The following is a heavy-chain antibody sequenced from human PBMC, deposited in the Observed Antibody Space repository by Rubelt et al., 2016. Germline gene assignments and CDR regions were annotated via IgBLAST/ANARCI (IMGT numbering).Heavy chain of an antibody. CDR1: GFTFSTYA. D-gene: IGHD1-1*01. CDR3: AKDYELERPYDAFDI. Sequence: GFTFSTYAMHWVRQAPGKGLEWVVFISYDGSNKYYADSVKGRFTISRDNSKNTLYLQMNSLRAEDTAVYYCAKDYELERPYDAFDIWGQGTMVTVSS. V-gene: IGHV3-30*04. CDR2: ISYDGSNK. J-gene: IGHJ3*02.